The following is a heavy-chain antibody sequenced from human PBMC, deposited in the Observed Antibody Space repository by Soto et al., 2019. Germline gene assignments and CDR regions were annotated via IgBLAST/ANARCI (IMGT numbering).Heavy chain of an antibody. J-gene: IGHJ6*03. CDR3: ARAGTIFGGPYYMDV. V-gene: IGHV1-18*01. Sequence: QIQLVQSGAEVKKPGASVKVSCKASGYTFTSYGISWVRQAPGQALEWMGWISGYSGNTNYAQTLLGRVTMTTDTSTSTAYMELRSLRSGDTAVYYCARAGTIFGGPYYMDVWGKGTTVTVSS. CDR2: ISGYSGNT. CDR1: GYTFTSYG. D-gene: IGHD3-3*01.